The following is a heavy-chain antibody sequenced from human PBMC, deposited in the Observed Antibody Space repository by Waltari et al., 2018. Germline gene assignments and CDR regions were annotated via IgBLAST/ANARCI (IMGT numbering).Heavy chain of an antibody. CDR2: IIWNSGSI. V-gene: IGHV3-9*01. CDR3: AKGGGYGVVGYGMDV. CDR1: GFTFDDYA. J-gene: IGHJ6*02. Sequence: EVQLVESGGGLVQPGRYLRLSCAASGFTFDDYAMHWVRQAPGKGLEWVSGIIWNSGSIGYADSVKGRFTISRDNAKNSLFLQMNSLRAEDTALYYCAKGGGYGVVGYGMDVWGQGTTVTVSS. D-gene: IGHD5-12*01.